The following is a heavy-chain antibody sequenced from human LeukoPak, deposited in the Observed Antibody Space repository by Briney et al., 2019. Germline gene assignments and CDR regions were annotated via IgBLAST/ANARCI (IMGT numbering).Heavy chain of an antibody. V-gene: IGHV1-2*06. CDR3: ASLVGYNSVDYYFDY. D-gene: IGHD5-24*01. CDR2: INPNGGGT. Sequence: ASVKVSCKASGYTFTGYYMHWVRQAPGQGLEWMGRINPNGGGTNYAQKFQGRVTMTRDTSISTAYMELSRLRSDDTAVYYCASLVGYNSVDYYFDYWGQGTLVTVSS. CDR1: GYTFTGYY. J-gene: IGHJ4*02.